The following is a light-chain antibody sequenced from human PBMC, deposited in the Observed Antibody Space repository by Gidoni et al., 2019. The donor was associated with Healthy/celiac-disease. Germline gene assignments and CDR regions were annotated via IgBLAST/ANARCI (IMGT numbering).Light chain of an antibody. CDR2: DAS. V-gene: IGKV3-11*01. J-gene: IGKJ3*01. Sequence: EIVLTQSPATLSLPPGERATLPCRASQSVSSSLAWYQQKPGQAPRLLIYDASNRATGIPARFSGSGSGTDFTLTISSLEPEDFAVYYCQQRSNWPPEFTFGPGTKVDIK. CDR1: QSVSSS. CDR3: QQRSNWPPEFT.